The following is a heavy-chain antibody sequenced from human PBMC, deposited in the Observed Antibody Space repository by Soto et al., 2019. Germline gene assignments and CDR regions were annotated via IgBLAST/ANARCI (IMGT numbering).Heavy chain of an antibody. Sequence: PSETLSLTGTVSGGSIGGDSWSWIRQSPGKGLDFIGYIYHSGSTNYNSCLKSRVTISMDTSKNQFSLRLSSVTAADTAVYYCARAGIVQVSYAMDVWGQGTTVTVSS. CDR1: GGSIGGDS. V-gene: IGHV4-59*01. D-gene: IGHD2-8*01. J-gene: IGHJ6*02. CDR2: IYHSGST. CDR3: ARAGIVQVSYAMDV.